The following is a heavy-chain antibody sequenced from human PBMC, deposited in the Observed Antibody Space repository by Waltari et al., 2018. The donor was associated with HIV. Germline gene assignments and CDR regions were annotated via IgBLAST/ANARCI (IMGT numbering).Heavy chain of an antibody. CDR1: GCTFSSYW. CDR3: ARGSGYYYFDY. Sequence: EVQLVESGGGLVQPGGPLRLSCAASGCTFSSYWMHWVRQVPGKGREWILGMSTDGNSLRSADSVKGRFTISRDNTKNTLYLQMNSLRVEDTAVYYCARGSGYYYFDYWGQGTRVTVSS. D-gene: IGHD3-22*01. CDR2: MSTDGNSL. J-gene: IGHJ4*02. V-gene: IGHV3-74*01.